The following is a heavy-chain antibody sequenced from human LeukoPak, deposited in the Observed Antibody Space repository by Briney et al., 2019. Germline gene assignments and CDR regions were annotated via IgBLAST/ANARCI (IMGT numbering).Heavy chain of an antibody. Sequence: APVKVSCTTSGYIFTSYGISWVRQAPGQGLECVGWISAFNGNTNYAQKFQGRVTMTTDTSTRTGYMELRSLKSDDTAVYFCARGMVHDYWGQGTLITVSS. CDR3: ARGMVHDY. J-gene: IGHJ4*02. CDR2: ISAFNGNT. D-gene: IGHD2-8*01. V-gene: IGHV1-18*01. CDR1: GYIFTSYG.